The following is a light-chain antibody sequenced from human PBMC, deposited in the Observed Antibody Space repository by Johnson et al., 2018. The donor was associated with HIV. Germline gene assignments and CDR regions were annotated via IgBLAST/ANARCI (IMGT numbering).Light chain of an antibody. CDR2: ENK. Sequence: QSVLTQPPSVSAAPGQMVSISCSGSSSNIGKNYVSWYQQFPGTAPKLLIHENKKRPSGIPDRFSGSKSGTSATLDITGLQTGAEADYYCGTWDSSLSSYVFGTGTKVTVI. J-gene: IGLJ1*01. CDR1: SSNIGKNY. CDR3: GTWDSSLSSYV. V-gene: IGLV1-51*02.